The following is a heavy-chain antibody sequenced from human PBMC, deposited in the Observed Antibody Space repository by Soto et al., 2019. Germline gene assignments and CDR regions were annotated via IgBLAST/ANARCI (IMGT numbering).Heavy chain of an antibody. J-gene: IGHJ5*02. D-gene: IGHD5-18*01. CDR2: VYESGYT. Sequence: LSLTCTVSGASVSTGAYYWGWVRQRPGRGLEWIGYVYESGYTYYNMSLKSRLTISLDRSNNQFSLGLTSVTAADTAVYYCVRALRHTAMVYPWFDPWRQGTLVTVSS. V-gene: IGHV4-31*03. CDR3: VRALRHTAMVYPWFDP. CDR1: GASVSTGAYY.